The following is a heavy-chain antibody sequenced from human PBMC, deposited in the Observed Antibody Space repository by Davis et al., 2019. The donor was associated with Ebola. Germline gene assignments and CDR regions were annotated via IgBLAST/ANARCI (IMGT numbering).Heavy chain of an antibody. Sequence: AASVKVSCKASGYTFTSYGISWVRQAPGQGLEWMGWINTNTGNPTYAQGFTGRFVFSLDTSVSTAYLQISSLQAEDTAMYYCVHYYYGLDVWGTGTTVTVSS. CDR3: VHYYYGLDV. J-gene: IGHJ6*04. CDR2: INTNTGNP. CDR1: GYTFTSYG. V-gene: IGHV7-4-1*02.